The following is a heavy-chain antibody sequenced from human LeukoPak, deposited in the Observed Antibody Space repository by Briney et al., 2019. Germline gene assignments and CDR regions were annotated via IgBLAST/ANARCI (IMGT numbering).Heavy chain of an antibody. Sequence: ESGPTLVKPTQTLTLTCSFSGVSLTSGAEGVAWIRQPPGKAPEWLALLYWDDDKRFRPSLQNRLTVSKDTSKNQVVLSMTKMDPLDTGTYYCAHTRHGATPTRLDFWGQGILVVVS. CDR3: AHTRHGATPTRLDF. D-gene: IGHD4/OR15-4a*01. J-gene: IGHJ4*02. V-gene: IGHV2-5*02. CDR2: LYWDDDK. CDR1: GVSLTSGAEG.